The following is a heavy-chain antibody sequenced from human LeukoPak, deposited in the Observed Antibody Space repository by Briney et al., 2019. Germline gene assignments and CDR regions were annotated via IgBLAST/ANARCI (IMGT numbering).Heavy chain of an antibody. J-gene: IGHJ6*02. CDR3: ASGGDPYYYYNYGMDV. CDR2: ISSSGTTI. CDR1: GFTFSNYE. V-gene: IGHV3-48*03. D-gene: IGHD2-21*01. Sequence: GGSLRLSCAASGFTFSNYEMNWVRQAPGKGLEWVSYISSSGTTIYYADSVKGRFTISRDNAKNSLYLQMNSLRAEDTGVYYCASGGDPYYYYNYGMDVWGQGTTVTVSS.